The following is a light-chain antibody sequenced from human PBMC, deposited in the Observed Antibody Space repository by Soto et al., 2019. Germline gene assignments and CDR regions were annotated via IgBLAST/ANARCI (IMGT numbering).Light chain of an antibody. J-gene: IGLJ3*02. V-gene: IGLV4-69*01. CDR1: SGHNSYA. CDR2: LNSDGSH. CDR3: QTWGAGKGV. Sequence: QLVLTQSPSASASLGASVKLTCTLSSGHNSYAIAWHQQQPEKGPRYLRKLNSDGSHSKGDGIPDRFSGSSSGAERYLTISSLQSEDEADYYCQTWGAGKGVFGGGTKLTVL.